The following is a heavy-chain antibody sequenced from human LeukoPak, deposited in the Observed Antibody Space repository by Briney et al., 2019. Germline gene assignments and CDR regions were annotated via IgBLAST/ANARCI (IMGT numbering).Heavy chain of an antibody. CDR1: GYTFTDYY. D-gene: IGHD2-15*01. J-gene: IGHJ4*02. V-gene: IGHV1-2*02. Sequence: ASVKVSCKASGYTFTDYYMHWVRQAPGQGLEWMGWINPNSGGTNYAQKFQGRVTMTRDTSISTAYMELSRLRSDDTAVYYCARESGRQYCSGGSCYLYWGQGTLVTVSS. CDR3: ARESGRQYCSGGSCYLY. CDR2: INPNSGGT.